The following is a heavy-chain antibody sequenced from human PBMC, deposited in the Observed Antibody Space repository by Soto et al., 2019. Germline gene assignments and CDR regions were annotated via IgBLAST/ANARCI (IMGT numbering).Heavy chain of an antibody. J-gene: IGHJ2*01. V-gene: IGHV3-33*01. D-gene: IGHD4-17*01. CDR1: GFTFSSYG. CDR2: IWYDGSNK. Sequence: PGGSLRLSCAASGFTFSSYGMHWVRQAPGKGLEWVAVIWYDGSNKYYADSVKGRFTISRDNSKNTLYLQMNSLRAEDTAVYYCARDKSGDYGVWYFDLWGRGTLVTVSS. CDR3: ARDKSGDYGVWYFDL.